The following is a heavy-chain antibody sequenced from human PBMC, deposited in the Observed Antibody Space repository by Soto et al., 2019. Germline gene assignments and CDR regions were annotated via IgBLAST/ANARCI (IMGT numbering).Heavy chain of an antibody. D-gene: IGHD2-21*02. CDR2: IYYSGRT. Sequence: SETLCLTCPFTGYSINSRIDYWGWIRQPPGKGLEWIGSIYYSGRTYNNPSLRSRVSMSIDTSKDQFSLKLKSVTAADTALYFCARQRTSVVTQAYFDVWGPGSLVTVSS. CDR1: GYSINSRIDY. V-gene: IGHV4-39*01. J-gene: IGHJ4*02. CDR3: ARQRTSVVTQAYFDV.